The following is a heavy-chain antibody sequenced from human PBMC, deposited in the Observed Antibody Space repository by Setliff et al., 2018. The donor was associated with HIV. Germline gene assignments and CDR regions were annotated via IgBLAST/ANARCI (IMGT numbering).Heavy chain of an antibody. CDR1: GGSISSGNYY. Sequence: PSETLSLTCTVSGGSISSGNYYWNWIRQHPGKGLEWIGYIYYSGATYYNPSLKSRVTLSIDTSKNQFSLNLSSVAAADPAVYYCARFDHASLDYWGQGTLVTVSS. J-gene: IGHJ4*02. V-gene: IGHV4-31*03. CDR2: IYYSGAT. CDR3: ARFDHASLDY. D-gene: IGHD2-2*01.